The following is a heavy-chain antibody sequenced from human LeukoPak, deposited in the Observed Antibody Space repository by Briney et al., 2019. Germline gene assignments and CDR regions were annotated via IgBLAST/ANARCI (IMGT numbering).Heavy chain of an antibody. CDR1: GDSINDYY. D-gene: IGHD2-2*01. Sequence: SETLSLTCTVSGDSINDYYWTWIRQPPGKGLEWIGYIYYSGTTTYNPSLRSRVTISLDTSKNQFSLKLSPVTAADTAVYYCARRFCSSAGCHRMFNWFDPWGQGTLVTVSS. CDR3: ARRFCSSAGCHRMFNWFDP. V-gene: IGHV4-59*01. CDR2: IYYSGTT. J-gene: IGHJ5*02.